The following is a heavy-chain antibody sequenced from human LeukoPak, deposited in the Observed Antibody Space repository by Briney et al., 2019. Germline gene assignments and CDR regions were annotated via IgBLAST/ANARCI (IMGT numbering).Heavy chain of an antibody. Sequence: GGSLRLSCAASGFTFSSYSMNWVRQAPGKGLEWVSYISSSSSTIYYADSVKGRFTISRDNAKNSLYLQMNSLRAEDTAVYYCAIDAGGYRGGGDYSGQGTLVTVSS. V-gene: IGHV3-48*04. CDR3: AIDAGGYRGGGDY. D-gene: IGHD2-21*01. J-gene: IGHJ4*02. CDR2: ISSSSSTI. CDR1: GFTFSSYS.